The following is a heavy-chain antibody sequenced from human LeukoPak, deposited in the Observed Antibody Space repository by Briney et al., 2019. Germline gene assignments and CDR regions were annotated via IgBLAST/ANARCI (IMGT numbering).Heavy chain of an antibody. CDR1: GGSFKTLY. CDR3: ARTSTYSSHDS. CDR2: INRYGSA. Sequence: SETLSLTCAVYGGSFKTLYWSWIRQPPGKGLEWIGQINRYGSANYNPSLKSRVAISVDTSKNQFSLKVTSVTAADTAVYYCARTSTYSSHDSWGQGTLVTVSS. J-gene: IGHJ4*02. V-gene: IGHV4-34*01. D-gene: IGHD4-11*01.